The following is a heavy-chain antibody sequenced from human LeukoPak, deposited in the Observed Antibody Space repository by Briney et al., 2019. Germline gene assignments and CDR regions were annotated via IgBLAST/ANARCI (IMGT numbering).Heavy chain of an antibody. CDR2: ISYSGST. J-gene: IGHJ4*02. CDR3: ANSLLGVPSDY. D-gene: IGHD2-21*01. Sequence: SETLSLTCTVSGGSISSSYWSWIRQPPGKGLEWIGYISYSGSTSYNPSLKSRVTISVDTSKNQFSLKVSSVTAADTAVYYCANSLLGVPSDYWGQGTLVTVSS. V-gene: IGHV4-59*12. CDR1: GGSISSSY.